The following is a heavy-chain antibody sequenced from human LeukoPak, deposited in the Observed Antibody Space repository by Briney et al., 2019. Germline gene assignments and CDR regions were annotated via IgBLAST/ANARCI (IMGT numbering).Heavy chain of an antibody. CDR1: GFTFSTYW. CDR2: INPGGSGK. Sequence: PGGALRLSCATSGFTFSTYWMAWVRQAPGKWLEWVANINPGGSGKYNVDSVRGLFTISGDDAKTSLYLQMDDLRVEDTVVYSCARWGLAYTFDYWGQGTLVTVSS. V-gene: IGHV3-7*01. J-gene: IGHJ4*02. CDR3: ARWGLAYTFDY. D-gene: IGHD2/OR15-2a*01.